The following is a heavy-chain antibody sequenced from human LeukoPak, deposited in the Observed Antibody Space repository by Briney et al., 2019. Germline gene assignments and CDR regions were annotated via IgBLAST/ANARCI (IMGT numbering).Heavy chain of an antibody. CDR3: AKEVEQWLVGFAY. Sequence: GGSLRLSCAASGFTFSSYGMSWVRQAPGKGLEWVSAISGSGGSTYYAESVKGRFTISRDNSKNTLYLQMNSLRAEDTAVYYCAKEVEQWLVGFAYWGQGTLVTVSS. V-gene: IGHV3-23*01. CDR2: ISGSGGST. J-gene: IGHJ4*02. CDR1: GFTFSSYG. D-gene: IGHD6-19*01.